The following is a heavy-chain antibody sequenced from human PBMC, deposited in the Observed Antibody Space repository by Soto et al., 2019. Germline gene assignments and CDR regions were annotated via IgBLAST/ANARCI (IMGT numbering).Heavy chain of an antibody. CDR2: MIPIFGTA. J-gene: IGHJ6*02. V-gene: IGHV1-69*06. CDR3: ATFVAAAGARYYYYGMDV. CDR1: GGTFSSYA. Sequence: QVQLVQSGAEVKKPGSSVKVSCKASGGTFSSYAISWVRQGPGQGLEWMRGMIPIFGTANYAQKFQGRVTITADKTTSTAYMALSSLRSEDRAVYYRATFVAAAGARYYYYGMDVWGQGTTVTVSS. D-gene: IGHD6-13*01.